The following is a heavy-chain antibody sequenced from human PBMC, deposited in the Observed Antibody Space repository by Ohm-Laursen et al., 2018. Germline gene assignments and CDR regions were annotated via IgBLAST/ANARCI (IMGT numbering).Heavy chain of an antibody. Sequence: SLRLSCSASGFSFSSHGMHWVRQAPGKGLEWVAVISHDGSDKYYADSVKGRFTISRDNSKNTLYLQMNSLRAEDTALYYCARGAPFYGGFDYWGQGTLVTVSS. J-gene: IGHJ4*02. V-gene: IGHV3-30*03. CDR3: ARGAPFYGGFDY. CDR2: ISHDGSDK. CDR1: GFSFSSHG. D-gene: IGHD4-17*01.